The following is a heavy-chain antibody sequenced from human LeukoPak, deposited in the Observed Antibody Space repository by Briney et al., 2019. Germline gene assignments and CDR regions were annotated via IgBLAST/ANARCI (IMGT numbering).Heavy chain of an antibody. Sequence: PSETLSLTCIVSGGSISSSTYCWGWIRRPPGKGLEWIGSIYYSGNTYYNPSLKSRVTISVETSKNQLSLKLNSVTAADTAVYYCARQFTYYGSGSLNWFDPWGQGTLVTVSA. D-gene: IGHD3-10*01. CDR1: GGSISSSTYC. V-gene: IGHV4-39*01. J-gene: IGHJ5*02. CDR3: ARQFTYYGSGSLNWFDP. CDR2: IYYSGNT.